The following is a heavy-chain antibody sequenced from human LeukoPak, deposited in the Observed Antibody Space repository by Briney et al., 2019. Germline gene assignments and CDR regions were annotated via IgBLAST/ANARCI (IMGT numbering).Heavy chain of an antibody. D-gene: IGHD1-26*01. CDR2: IYYSGST. CDR3: ARHGSGSYYFRYYFDY. V-gene: IGHV4-59*08. J-gene: IGHJ4*02. CDR1: GDSISSYY. Sequence: KSSETLSLTCTVSGDSISSYYWSWIRQPPGKGLEWIGYIYYSGSTNYNPSLKSRVTISVDTSKNQFSLKLSSVTAADTAVYYCARHGSGSYYFRYYFDYWGQGTLVTVSS.